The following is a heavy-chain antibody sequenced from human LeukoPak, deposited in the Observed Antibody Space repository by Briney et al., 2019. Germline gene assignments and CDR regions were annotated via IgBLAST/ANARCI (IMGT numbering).Heavy chain of an antibody. J-gene: IGHJ5*02. CDR3: DRLVSGSWGACDFYP. CDR1: GYTFTSYY. CDR2: SNPSGGST. D-gene: IGHD1-26*01. Sequence: SVKVSCKASGYTFTSYYMRWVRQAPGQGLEWMGISNPSGGSTSYAQKFQGRVTMTRDTCTSTVYMELSSLSSVLTGEYCRDRLVSGSWGACDFYPWAKGNLVTVSS. V-gene: IGHV1-46*03.